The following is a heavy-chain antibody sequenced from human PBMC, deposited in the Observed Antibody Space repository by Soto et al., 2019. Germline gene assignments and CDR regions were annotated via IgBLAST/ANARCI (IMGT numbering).Heavy chain of an antibody. Sequence: GGSLRLSCAASGFTFSSYAMSWVRQAPGKGLDWVSFFSGSAGITYYADSVKGRFTISRDISKNTLYLQMNSLRAEDTAVYYCAKASCSSTSCYVDYWGQGTLVTVSS. CDR2: FSGSAGIT. V-gene: IGHV3-23*01. D-gene: IGHD2-2*01. CDR3: AKASCSSTSCYVDY. CDR1: GFTFSSYA. J-gene: IGHJ4*02.